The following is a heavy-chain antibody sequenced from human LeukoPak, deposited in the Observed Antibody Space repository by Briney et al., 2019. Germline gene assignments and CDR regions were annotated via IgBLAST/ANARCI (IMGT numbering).Heavy chain of an antibody. CDR3: ARSGGYSGLPDY. CDR2: VNAGNGNT. Sequence: GASVKVSCKASGYTFTSYAMHWVRQAPGQRLEWMGWVNAGNGNTKYSQKFQGRVTITADESTSTAYMELSSLRSEDTAVYYCARSGGYSGLPDYWGQGTLVTVSS. D-gene: IGHD5-12*01. CDR1: GYTFTSYA. J-gene: IGHJ4*02. V-gene: IGHV1-3*01.